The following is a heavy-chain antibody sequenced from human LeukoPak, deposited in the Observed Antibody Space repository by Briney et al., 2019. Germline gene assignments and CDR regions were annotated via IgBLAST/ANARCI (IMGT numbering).Heavy chain of an antibody. D-gene: IGHD2-15*01. Sequence: YPSETLSLTCTVSGASISSYYWTWIRQPAGKGLEWIGRIYTSGSTNYNPSLKSRVTISVDTSKNQFSLKLSSVTAADAAVYYCARHARWQPKHPHFDYWGQGTLVTVSS. CDR2: IYTSGST. V-gene: IGHV4-4*07. CDR1: GASISSYY. CDR3: ARHARWQPKHPHFDY. J-gene: IGHJ4*02.